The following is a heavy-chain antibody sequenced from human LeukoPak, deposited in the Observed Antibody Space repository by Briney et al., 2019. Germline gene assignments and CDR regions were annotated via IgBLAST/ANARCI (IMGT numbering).Heavy chain of an antibody. J-gene: IGHJ6*02. V-gene: IGHV3-13*01. CDR2: IATTGDT. Sequence: QAGGSLRLSCAASGFTFSSYDMYWVRQSIGKGLEWVSAIATTGDTYYADSVKGRFTISRENAKNSLYLQVNTLRAGDTAVYYCARGVVAMVRGSGYGMDVWGQGTTVTVSS. CDR1: GFTFSSYD. D-gene: IGHD3-10*01. CDR3: ARGVVAMVRGSGYGMDV.